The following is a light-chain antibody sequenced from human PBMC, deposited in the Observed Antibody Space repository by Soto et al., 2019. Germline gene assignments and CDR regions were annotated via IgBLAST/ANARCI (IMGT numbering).Light chain of an antibody. Sequence: PGERATLSCRASQTVTSYLAWYQQKPGQAPRLLIYGASNRATGIPDRFSGSGSGTDFTLTISRLEPEDFAVYYCQAYADSRTFGHGTKVDI. CDR2: GAS. CDR1: QTVTSY. CDR3: QAYADSRT. J-gene: IGKJ1*01. V-gene: IGKV3-20*01.